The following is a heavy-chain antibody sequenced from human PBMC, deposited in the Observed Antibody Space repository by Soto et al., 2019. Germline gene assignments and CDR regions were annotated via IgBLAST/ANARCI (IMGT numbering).Heavy chain of an antibody. CDR1: EFSFSDYW. CDR3: ARRAAVVGLDY. V-gene: IGHV3-7*01. D-gene: IGHD6-13*01. Sequence: EVQLVESGGGFVQPGGSLRLSCSASEFSFSDYWMTWVRQAPGKGLEWVASIKKDGSEKSYVDSVKGRFTISRDNAKNSLYRHMSSLRDEDTAVYYCARRAAVVGLDYWGQGALVTVSS. CDR2: IKKDGSEK. J-gene: IGHJ4*02.